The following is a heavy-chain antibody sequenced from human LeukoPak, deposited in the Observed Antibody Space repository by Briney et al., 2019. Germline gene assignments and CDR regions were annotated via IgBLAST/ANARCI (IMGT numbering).Heavy chain of an antibody. V-gene: IGHV4-34*01. J-gene: IGHJ6*02. CDR1: GGSFSGYY. Sequence: NTSETLSLTCAVYGGSFSGYYWSWIRQPPGKGLEWIGEINHSGSTNHNPSLKSRVTISIDTSKNQFSLKVTSVTAADTAVYYCARDPPAIRNYQKIHHGMDVWGQGTTVTVSS. D-gene: IGHD4-11*01. CDR2: INHSGST. CDR3: ARDPPAIRNYQKIHHGMDV.